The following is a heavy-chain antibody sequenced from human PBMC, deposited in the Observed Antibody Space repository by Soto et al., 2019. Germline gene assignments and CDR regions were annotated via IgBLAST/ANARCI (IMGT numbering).Heavy chain of an antibody. CDR3: ARASIAARCMDV. D-gene: IGHD6-6*01. V-gene: IGHV3-20*04. CDR1: GFTFDDYG. J-gene: IGHJ6*02. CDR2: INWNGGST. Sequence: GGSLRLSCAASGFTFDDYGMSWVRQGPGKGLEWVSGINWNGGSTGYADSVKGRFTISRDNAKNSLYLQMSSLRAADTALYYCARASIAARCMDVGGQGTTGTVSS.